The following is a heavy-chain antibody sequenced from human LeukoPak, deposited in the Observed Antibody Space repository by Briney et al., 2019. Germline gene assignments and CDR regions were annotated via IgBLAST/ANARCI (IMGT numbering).Heavy chain of an antibody. D-gene: IGHD3-22*01. CDR3: ARQPAGYYGKTGYYPYYFDY. CDR2: IFYTGST. J-gene: IGHJ4*02. V-gene: IGHV4-59*08. CDR1: GGSISSYY. Sequence: SETLSLTCTVSGGSISSYYWSWVRQPPGKGLEWIGYIFYTGSTKYGPSLNSRVTISLDKSKNQFSLKLSSVTAADTAVYYCARQPAGYYGKTGYYPYYFDYWGQGTLVTVSS.